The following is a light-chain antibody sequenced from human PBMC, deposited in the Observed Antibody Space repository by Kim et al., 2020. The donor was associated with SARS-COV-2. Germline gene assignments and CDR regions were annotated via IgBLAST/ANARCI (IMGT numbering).Light chain of an antibody. CDR2: SNN. CDR3: SAWDDSLNGPE. J-gene: IGLJ2*01. V-gene: IGLV1-44*01. CDR1: NSNIGTNA. Sequence: GQRVTISCSGSNSNIGTNAVHWFQQLPGTAPRLLIYSNNQRSSGVPDRFSGSKSGTSASLAIGGLQSEDEADYYCSAWDDSLNGPEFGGGTKVTVL.